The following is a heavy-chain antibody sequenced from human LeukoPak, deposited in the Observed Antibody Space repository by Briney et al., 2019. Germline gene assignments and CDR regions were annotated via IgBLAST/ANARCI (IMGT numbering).Heavy chain of an antibody. V-gene: IGHV4-39*01. D-gene: IGHD5-12*01. CDR1: GSSISSSSYY. J-gene: IGHJ5*02. Sequence: SSETLSLTCNVSGSSISSSSYYWGWIRQPPGKGLEWIGSMYYSGSSYYNPSLKSRVTISVDTSKNQFSLKLSSVTAADTAVYYCARQYSGYLRNWFDPWGQGTLVTVSS. CDR2: MYYSGSS. CDR3: ARQYSGYLRNWFDP.